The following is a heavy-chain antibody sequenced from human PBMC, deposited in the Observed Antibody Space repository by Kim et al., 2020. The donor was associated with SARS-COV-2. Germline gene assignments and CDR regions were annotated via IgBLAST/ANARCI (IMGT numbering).Heavy chain of an antibody. D-gene: IGHD1-26*01. CDR2: T. CDR3: AREGRGSYPFGY. Sequence: TYYTDSVKGRFTISRDNSKNTLYLQMNSLRAEDTAVYYCAREGRGSYPFGYWGQGTLVTVSS. V-gene: IGHV3-53*01. J-gene: IGHJ4*02.